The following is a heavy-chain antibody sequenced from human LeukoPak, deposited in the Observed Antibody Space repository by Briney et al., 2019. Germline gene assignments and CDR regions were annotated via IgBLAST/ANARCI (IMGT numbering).Heavy chain of an antibody. V-gene: IGHV4-59*01. CDR1: GGSISSYY. J-gene: IGHJ4*02. Sequence: SETLSLTCTVSGGSISSYYWSWIRQPPGKGLEWLGYIYYNVSTNYNPSLKSRVTISVDTSMNQFSLKLSSVTAADTAVYYCARGPFGNFFTLYYFDYWGQGTLVTVSS. CDR3: ARGPFGNFFTLYYFDY. D-gene: IGHD1-7*01. CDR2: IYYNVST.